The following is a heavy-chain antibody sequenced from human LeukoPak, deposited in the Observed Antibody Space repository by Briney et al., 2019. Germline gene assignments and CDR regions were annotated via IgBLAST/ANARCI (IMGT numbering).Heavy chain of an antibody. D-gene: IGHD1-26*01. Sequence: GGSLRLSCVASGFTFSSYGMHWVRQAPGKGLEWVAVIWYDGSNKYYADSVKGRFTISRDNSKNTLYLQMNSLRAEDTAVYYCAKESGSYDFDYWGQGTQVTVSS. CDR1: GFTFSSYG. CDR3: AKESGSYDFDY. V-gene: IGHV3-33*06. J-gene: IGHJ4*02. CDR2: IWYDGSNK.